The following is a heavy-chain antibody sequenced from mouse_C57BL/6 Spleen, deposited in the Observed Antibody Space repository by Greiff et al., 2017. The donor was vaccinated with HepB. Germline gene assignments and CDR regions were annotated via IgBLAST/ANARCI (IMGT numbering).Heavy chain of an antibody. CDR3: TTEDYYGSSYVRYYFDY. CDR1: GFNIKDYY. Sequence: VTLKVCGAELVRPGASVKLSCTASGFNIKDYYMHWVKQRPEQGLEWIGRIDPEDGDTEYAPKFQGKATMTADTSSNTAYLQLSSLTSEDTAVYYCTTEDYYGSSYVRYYFDYWGQGTTLTVSS. CDR2: IDPEDGDT. D-gene: IGHD1-1*01. V-gene: IGHV14-1*01. J-gene: IGHJ2*01.